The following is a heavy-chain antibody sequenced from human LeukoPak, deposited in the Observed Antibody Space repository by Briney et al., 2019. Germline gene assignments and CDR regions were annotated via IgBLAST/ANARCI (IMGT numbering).Heavy chain of an antibody. CDR1: GGSISSYY. CDR3: ARVGYSSSSGFDY. CDR2: IYYSGST. Sequence: PSETLSLTCTVSGGSISSYYWSWIRQPPGKGLEWIGYIYYSGSTNYNPSLKSRVTISVDTSKNQFSLKLSSVTAADTAVYYCARVGYSSSSGFDYWGQGTLVTVSS. D-gene: IGHD6-6*01. J-gene: IGHJ4*02. V-gene: IGHV4-59*01.